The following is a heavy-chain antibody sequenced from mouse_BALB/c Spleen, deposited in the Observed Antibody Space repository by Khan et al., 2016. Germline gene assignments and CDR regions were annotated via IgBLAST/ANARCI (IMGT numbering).Heavy chain of an antibody. V-gene: IGHV5-4*02. CDR1: GFTFSDYY. D-gene: IGHD2-12*01. CDR2: ISDGGSYT. J-gene: IGHJ3*01. CDR3: AREGIRRGFAY. Sequence: EVELVESGGGLVKPGGSLKLSCAASGFTFSDYYMYWVRQTPDKRLEWVATISDGGSYTYYPDSVKGRFTIPRDNAKNNLYLQMSSLKSENTAMYYCAREGIRRGFAYWGQGTLGTVSA.